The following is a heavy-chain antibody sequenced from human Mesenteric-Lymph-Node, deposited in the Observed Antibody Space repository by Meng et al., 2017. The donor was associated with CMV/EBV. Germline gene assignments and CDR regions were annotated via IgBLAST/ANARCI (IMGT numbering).Heavy chain of an antibody. Sequence: ASVKVSCKASGYTFTGYYMHWVRQAPGQGLEWMGWINPSSGGTNYAQKFQGRVTMTRDTSISTAYMELSRLRSDDTAVYYCARDRRRFLEWLLSYWGQGTLVTVSS. CDR3: ARDRRRFLEWLLSY. V-gene: IGHV1-2*02. CDR2: INPSSGGT. D-gene: IGHD3-3*01. CDR1: GYTFTGYY. J-gene: IGHJ4*02.